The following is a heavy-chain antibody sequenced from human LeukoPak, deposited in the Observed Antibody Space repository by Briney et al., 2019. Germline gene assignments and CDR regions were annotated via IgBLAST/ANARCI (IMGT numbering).Heavy chain of an antibody. CDR2: IWYDGNNK. CDR3: ARHTPYYDYVWGSYRPYNWFDP. V-gene: IGHV3-33*01. J-gene: IGHJ5*02. CDR1: GFTFSSYG. D-gene: IGHD3-16*02. Sequence: GGSLRLSCAASGFTFSSYGMHWVRQAPGKGLEWVAVIWYDGNNKYYADFVKGRFTISRDNSKNTLYLQLNSLRAEDTAVYNCARHTPYYDYVWGSYRPYNWFDPWGQGTLVTVSS.